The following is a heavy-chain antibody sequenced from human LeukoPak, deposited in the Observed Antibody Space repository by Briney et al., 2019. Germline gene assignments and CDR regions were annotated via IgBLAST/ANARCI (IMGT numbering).Heavy chain of an antibody. V-gene: IGHV4-59*08. Sequence: SETLSLTCTVSGGSISSYYWSWIRQPPGKGPEWIGYIYYGGSTRYNPSLKSRVTISVDTSKNQISLKLGSVTAADTAVYYCARHDVAGATTDYFQHWGQGTLVTVSS. J-gene: IGHJ1*01. CDR2: IYYGGST. CDR1: GGSISSYY. CDR3: ARHDVAGATTDYFQH. D-gene: IGHD1-26*01.